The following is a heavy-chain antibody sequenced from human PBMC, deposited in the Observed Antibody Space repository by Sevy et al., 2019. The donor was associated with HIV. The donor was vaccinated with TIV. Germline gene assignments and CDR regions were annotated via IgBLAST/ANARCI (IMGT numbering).Heavy chain of an antibody. V-gene: IGHV3-30-3*01. J-gene: IGHJ4*02. Sequence: GGSLRLPCAASGFTFSSYAMHWVRQAPGKGLEWVAVISYDGSNKYYADSVKGRFTISRDNSKNTLYLQMNSLRAEDTAVYYCARDESSSAEFHYWGQGTLVTVSS. CDR2: ISYDGSNK. CDR1: GFTFSSYA. CDR3: ARDESSSAEFHY. D-gene: IGHD6-6*01.